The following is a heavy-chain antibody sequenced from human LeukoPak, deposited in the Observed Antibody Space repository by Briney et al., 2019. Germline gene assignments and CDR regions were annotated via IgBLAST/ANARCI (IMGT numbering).Heavy chain of an antibody. CDR1: GFTFSSYW. Sequence: TGGSLRLSCAASGFTFSSYWMHWLRQAPGKGLVGVSRIKSDGSTRYADSVKGRFTISRDNAKNTVSLQMNSLRAEDTGVYYCARAPSEIGGYYPEYFRHWGQGTLVTVSP. V-gene: IGHV3-74*01. D-gene: IGHD3-22*01. CDR3: ARAPSEIGGYYPEYFRH. J-gene: IGHJ1*01. CDR2: IKSDGST.